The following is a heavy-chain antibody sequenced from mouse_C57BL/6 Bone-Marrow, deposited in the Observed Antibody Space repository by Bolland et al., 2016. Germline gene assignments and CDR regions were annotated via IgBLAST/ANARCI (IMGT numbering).Heavy chain of an antibody. D-gene: IGHD2-10*01. CDR3: ASRGYPSMDY. V-gene: IGHV1-82*01. Sequence: NYNGKFKGKATLTADKSSSTAYMQLSSLTSEDSAVYFCASRGYPSMDYWGQGTLV. J-gene: IGHJ3*01.